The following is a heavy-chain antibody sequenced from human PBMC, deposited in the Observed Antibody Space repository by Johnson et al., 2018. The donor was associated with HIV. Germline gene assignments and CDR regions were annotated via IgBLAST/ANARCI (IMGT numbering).Heavy chain of an antibody. CDR3: ASIQGGI. J-gene: IGHJ3*02. V-gene: IGHV3-30*04. Sequence: QVQLVESGGGVVQPGRSLRLSCAASGFTYSSYAMHWVRQAPGKRLEWVAVISYDGSNKYYADSVRGRFTISRDTSTNTLYLQVNSLRAEDTAVYYCASIQGGIWGQGTMVTVSS. CDR2: ISYDGSNK. CDR1: GFTYSSYA. D-gene: IGHD2-2*02.